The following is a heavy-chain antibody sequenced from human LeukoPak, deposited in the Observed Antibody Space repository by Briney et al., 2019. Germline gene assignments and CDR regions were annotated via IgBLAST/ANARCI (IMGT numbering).Heavy chain of an antibody. J-gene: IGHJ4*02. D-gene: IGHD3-16*01. CDR3: ASGGMVWGSYRQAGYYFDY. V-gene: IGHV4-34*01. Sequence: ASETLSLTCAVYGGSFSGYYWSWIRQPPGKGLEWIGEINHSGSTNYNPSLKSRVTISVDTSKNQFSLKLSSVTAADTAVYYCASGGMVWGSYRQAGYYFDYWGQGTLVTVSS. CDR2: INHSGST. CDR1: GGSFSGYY.